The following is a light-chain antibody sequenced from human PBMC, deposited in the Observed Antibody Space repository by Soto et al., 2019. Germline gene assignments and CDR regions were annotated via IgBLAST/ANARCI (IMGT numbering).Light chain of an antibody. CDR1: QSVSSSY. Sequence: EIVLPQSPGPLSLSPGERSTLSCRASQSVSSSYLAWYQQKPGQAPRLLVYGASSRATGIPDRFSGSGSGTDITLTISRLEPEDFAVYYCQQYGSSPWTFGQGTKVDIK. J-gene: IGKJ1*01. V-gene: IGKV3-20*01. CDR2: GAS. CDR3: QQYGSSPWT.